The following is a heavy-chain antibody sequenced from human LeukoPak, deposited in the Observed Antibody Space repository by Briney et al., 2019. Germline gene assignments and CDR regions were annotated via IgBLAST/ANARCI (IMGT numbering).Heavy chain of an antibody. CDR2: ISAYNGNT. CDR1: GYTFTGYY. J-gene: IGHJ4*02. D-gene: IGHD3-10*01. V-gene: IGHV1-18*04. CDR3: ARGYYYGSGTYHFDY. Sequence: ASVKVSCKASGYTFTGYYMHWVRQAPGQGLEWMGWISAYNGNTNYAQKLQGRVTMTTDTSTSTAYMELRSLRSDDTAVYYCARGYYYGSGTYHFDYWGQGTLVTVSS.